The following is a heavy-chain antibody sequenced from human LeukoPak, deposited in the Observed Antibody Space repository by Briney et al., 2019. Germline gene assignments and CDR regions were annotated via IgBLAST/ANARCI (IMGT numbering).Heavy chain of an antibody. V-gene: IGHV3-30*03. Sequence: GGSLTLSCAASGFSFISYVMHWVRQAQGKGLEWVGVVSDDGRRKDYADSVKGRFTISRDNSKDTLYLQMNSLKAEDTAVYYCARDWGGDIVVVPAAINWFDPWGQGTLVTVSS. CDR3: ARDWGGDIVVVPAAINWFDP. CDR2: VSDDGRRK. J-gene: IGHJ5*02. D-gene: IGHD2-2*02. CDR1: GFSFISYV.